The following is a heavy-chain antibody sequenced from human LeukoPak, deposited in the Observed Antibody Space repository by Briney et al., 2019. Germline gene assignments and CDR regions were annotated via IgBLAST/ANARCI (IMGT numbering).Heavy chain of an antibody. D-gene: IGHD4-17*01. CDR3: ATDLSVGDYLWFDP. CDR1: GYTLTELS. J-gene: IGHJ5*02. V-gene: IGHV1-24*01. Sequence: ASVKVSCKVSGYTLTELSMHWVRQAPGKGREWMGGFDPEDGERIYAEKFEGRVTMTEDTSTDTAYMELSSLRSEDTAVYYCATDLSVGDYLWFDPWGQGTLVTVSS. CDR2: FDPEDGER.